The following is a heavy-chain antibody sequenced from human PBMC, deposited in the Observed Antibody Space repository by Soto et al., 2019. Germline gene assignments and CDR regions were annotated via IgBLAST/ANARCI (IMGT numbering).Heavy chain of an antibody. Sequence: GASVKVSCKASGGTFSSYGMSWVRQAPGQGLKWMGGIIPIFGTANYAQKFQGRVTITADESTSTAYLELSSLRAEDTAVYYCANSFSPSGTNWLSHFDHWGQGTLVTVSS. J-gene: IGHJ4*02. CDR3: ANSFSPSGTNWLSHFDH. D-gene: IGHD1-1*01. V-gene: IGHV1-69*13. CDR2: IIPIFGTA. CDR1: GGTFSSYG.